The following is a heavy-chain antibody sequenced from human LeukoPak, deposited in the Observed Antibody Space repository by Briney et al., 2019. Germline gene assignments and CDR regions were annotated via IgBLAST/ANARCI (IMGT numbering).Heavy chain of an antibody. V-gene: IGHV1-2*06. CDR1: GYTFTGYY. CDR3: AEEDNSSGYRPFDI. D-gene: IGHD3-22*01. Sequence: GASVKVSCKASGYTFTGYYIHWVRQAPGQGLEWMGRINPNKGGTNYAQKFQGRVTMTRDMSMSTAYMELSRLRSVDTAVYYCAEEDNSSGYRPFDIWGQGTMVTVPS. J-gene: IGHJ3*02. CDR2: INPNKGGT.